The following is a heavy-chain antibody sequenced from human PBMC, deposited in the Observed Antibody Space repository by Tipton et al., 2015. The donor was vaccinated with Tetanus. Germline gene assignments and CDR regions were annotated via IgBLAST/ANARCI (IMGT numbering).Heavy chain of an antibody. J-gene: IGHJ4*02. V-gene: IGHV3-33*01. Sequence: SLRLSCAASGFSFASYAMHWVRQAPGKGLEWMVTIFDDGSNTYYADSVKGRYTISRDNSKNMLYLEMNSPRAEDTAIYYFARGRRSMVRNVIFYFDVWGQGSLVTVSS. CDR3: ARGRRSMVRNVIFYFDV. CDR2: IFDDGSNT. CDR1: GFSFASYA. D-gene: IGHD3-10*01.